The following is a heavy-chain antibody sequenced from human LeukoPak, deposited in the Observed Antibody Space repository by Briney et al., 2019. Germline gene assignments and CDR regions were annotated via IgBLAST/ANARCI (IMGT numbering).Heavy chain of an antibody. D-gene: IGHD3-22*01. CDR2: INPNSGGT. CDR1: GYTFTGYY. Sequence: ASVKVSCKASGYTFTGYYMHWVRQAPGQGLEWMGWINPNSGGTNYAQKFQGRVTMTRDTSISTAYMELSRLRSDDTAVYYCARDYNYYDSSGYRRAFDIWGQGTMVTVSS. J-gene: IGHJ3*02. V-gene: IGHV1-2*02. CDR3: ARDYNYYDSSGYRRAFDI.